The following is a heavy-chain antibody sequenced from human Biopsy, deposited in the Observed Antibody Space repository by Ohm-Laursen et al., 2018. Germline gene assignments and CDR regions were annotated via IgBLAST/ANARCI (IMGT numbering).Heavy chain of an antibody. CDR2: MIPSSGKT. V-gene: IGHV1-8*01. CDR3: VAYPSSGFFENNDDFAMDV. CDR1: GYSFSTYD. J-gene: IGHJ6*02. Sequence: ASVKVSCKASGYSFSTYDVNWVRQARGQGLEWMGWMIPSSGKTGYAQRFQGRVTLTMNTSISTAYMELSGLRSEDTAVDYCVAYPSSGFFENNDDFAMDVWGQGTTVIVSS. D-gene: IGHD6-19*01.